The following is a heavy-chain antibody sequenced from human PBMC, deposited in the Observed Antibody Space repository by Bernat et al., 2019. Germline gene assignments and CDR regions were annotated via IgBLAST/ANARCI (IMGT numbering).Heavy chain of an antibody. Sequence: QVQLVESGGGVVQPGRSLRLPCAASGFTFSSYGMHWVRQAPGKGLEWVAVISYDGSNKYYADTVKGRFTISRDNSKNTLYLQMNSLRAEDTAVYYCAKGVNSGYDGVTDYWGQGTLVTVSS. J-gene: IGHJ4*02. D-gene: IGHD5-12*01. CDR2: ISYDGSNK. CDR3: AKGVNSGYDGVTDY. V-gene: IGHV3-30*18. CDR1: GFTFSSYG.